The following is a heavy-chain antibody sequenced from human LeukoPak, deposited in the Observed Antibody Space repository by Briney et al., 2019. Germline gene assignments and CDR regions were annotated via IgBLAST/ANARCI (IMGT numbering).Heavy chain of an antibody. D-gene: IGHD1-14*01. CDR2: ISAYNGNT. CDR3: ARDFGNFRFDY. V-gene: IGHV1-18*01. Sequence: ASVKVSCKASGYTFTSYGISWVRQAPGQGLEWMGWISAYNGNTNYAQKLQGRVTMTTDTSTSTAYMELNSLRAEDTAVYYCARDFGNFRFDYWGQGTLVTVSS. CDR1: GYTFTSYG. J-gene: IGHJ4*02.